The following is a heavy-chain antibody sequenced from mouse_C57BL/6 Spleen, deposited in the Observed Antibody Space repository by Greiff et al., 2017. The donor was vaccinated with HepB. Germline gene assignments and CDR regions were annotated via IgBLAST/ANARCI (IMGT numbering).Heavy chain of an antibody. CDR2: INPNNGGT. CDR1: GYTFTDYN. CDR3: ARGLYYYGSSYWYFDV. J-gene: IGHJ1*03. Sequence: VQLQQSGPELVKPGASVKIPCKASGYTFTDYNMDWVKQSHGKSLEWIGDINPNNGGTIYNQKFKGKATLTVDKSSSTAYMELRSLTSEDTAVYYCARGLYYYGSSYWYFDVWGTGTTVTVSS. V-gene: IGHV1-18*01. D-gene: IGHD1-1*01.